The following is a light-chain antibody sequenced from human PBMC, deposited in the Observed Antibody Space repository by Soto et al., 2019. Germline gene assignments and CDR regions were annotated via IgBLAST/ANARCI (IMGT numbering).Light chain of an antibody. CDR1: SSDVGDYNS. J-gene: IGLJ1*01. CDR2: DVS. CDR3: CSYVGSYSYI. V-gene: IGLV2-11*01. Sequence: QSALTQPRSVSGSPGQSVTVSCIGTSSDVGDYNSVSWYQQHPGKAPKLMIYDVSKRPSGVPDRFSGSKSGNTASLTISGLQAEDEADDYCCSYVGSYSYIFGIGTKLTVL.